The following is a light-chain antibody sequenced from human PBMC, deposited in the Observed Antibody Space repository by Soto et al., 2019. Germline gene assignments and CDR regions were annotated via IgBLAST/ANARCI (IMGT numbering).Light chain of an antibody. CDR2: EVS. CDR1: SSDVGSYNL. Sequence: QSVLTQPASVSGSPGQSITISCTGTSSDVGSYNLVSWYQQHPGKAPKLMIYEVSKRPSGVSNRFSGSKSGNTASLTISGLQAEDEADYYCCSYADSGALFRTGTKLTVL. CDR3: CSYADSGAL. V-gene: IGLV2-23*02. J-gene: IGLJ1*01.